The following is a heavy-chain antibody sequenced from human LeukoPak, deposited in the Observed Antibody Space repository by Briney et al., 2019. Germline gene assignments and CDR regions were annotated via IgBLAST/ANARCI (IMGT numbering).Heavy chain of an antibody. CDR1: GGSFSGYY. J-gene: IGHJ4*02. V-gene: IGHV4-34*01. CDR2: INHGGST. CDR3: ARGVFGRYSSGWYGRVGFDY. Sequence: SETLSLTCAVYGGSFSGYYWSWIRQPPGKGLEWIGEINHGGSTNYNPSLKSRVTISVDTSKNQFSLKLSSVTAADTAVYDCARGVFGRYSSGWYGRVGFDYWGQGTLVTVSS. D-gene: IGHD6-19*01.